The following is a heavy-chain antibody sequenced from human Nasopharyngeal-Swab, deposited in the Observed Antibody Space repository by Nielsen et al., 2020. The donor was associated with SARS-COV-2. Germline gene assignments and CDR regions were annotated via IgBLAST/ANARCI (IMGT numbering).Heavy chain of an antibody. V-gene: IGHV4-34*01. CDR3: ARSVFRWYFDL. CDR2: INHSGST. Sequence: SETLSLPCAVSGGSFSGYYWSWIRQPPGKGLEWIGEINHSGSTNYNPSLKSRVTISVDTSKNQFSLKLSSVTAADTAVYYCARSVFRWYFDLWGRGTLVTVSS. CDR1: GGSFSGYY. J-gene: IGHJ2*01.